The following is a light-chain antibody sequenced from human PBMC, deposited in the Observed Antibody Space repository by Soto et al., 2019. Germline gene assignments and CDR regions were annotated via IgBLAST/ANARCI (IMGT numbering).Light chain of an antibody. Sequence: EIVLTQSPGTLSLSPGERATLSCRASQSVSSSYLVWYQQRPGQPPRLLIYGTSNRAAGIPDRFTGPGSGTDSTLTIYRLEPEDSAVYYCQQYGSSALTFGGGTKVEIK. V-gene: IGKV3-20*01. J-gene: IGKJ4*01. CDR3: QQYGSSALT. CDR1: QSVSSSY. CDR2: GTS.